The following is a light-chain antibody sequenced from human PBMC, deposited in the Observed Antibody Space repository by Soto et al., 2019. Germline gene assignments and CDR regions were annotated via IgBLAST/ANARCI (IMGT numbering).Light chain of an antibody. Sequence: AIRMTQSPSSFSASTGDRVTITCRASQGISSYLAWYQQKPGKAPKLLIYAASTLQSGVPSRFSGSGSGTDFTLTISRLQSEDFATYSCQQYYSHPPTWTFGQGTKVEIK. CDR2: AAS. CDR3: QQYYSHPPTWT. V-gene: IGKV1-8*01. CDR1: QGISSY. J-gene: IGKJ1*01.